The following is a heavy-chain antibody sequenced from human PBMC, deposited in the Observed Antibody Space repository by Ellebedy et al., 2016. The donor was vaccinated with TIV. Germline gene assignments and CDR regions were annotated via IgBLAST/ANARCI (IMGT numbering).Heavy chain of an antibody. V-gene: IGHV4-59*08. CDR1: GGSISSYY. D-gene: IGHD2-15*01. Sequence: MPSETLSLTCPVSGGSISSYYWSRIRQPPGKGLEWIGYIYYSGSTNYNPSLKSRVTISLDTSKNQFFLKPSSVTAADTAVYYCARHVRRCSGGSCYYYGMDVWGQGTTVTVSS. CDR2: IYYSGST. CDR3: ARHVRRCSGGSCYYYGMDV. J-gene: IGHJ6*02.